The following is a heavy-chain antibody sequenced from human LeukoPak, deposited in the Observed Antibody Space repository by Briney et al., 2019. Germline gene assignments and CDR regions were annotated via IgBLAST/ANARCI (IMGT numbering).Heavy chain of an antibody. CDR1: GFTFSSYW. J-gene: IGHJ5*02. V-gene: IGHV3-74*01. CDR2: INSDGSST. Sequence: PGGSLRLSCAASGFTFSSYWMHWVRQAPGKGLVWVSRINSDGSSTSYADSVKGRITISRDNAKNTLYLQMNSLRAEDTAVYYCARGTYGLRIDNWFDPWGQGTLVTVSS. CDR3: ARGTYGLRIDNWFDP. D-gene: IGHD1-26*01.